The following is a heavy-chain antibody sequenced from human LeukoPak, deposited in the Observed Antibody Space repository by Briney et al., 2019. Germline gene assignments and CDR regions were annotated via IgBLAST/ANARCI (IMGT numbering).Heavy chain of an antibody. CDR2: IGWNSGSI. D-gene: IGHD4-23*01. CDR1: GFTFDDYA. J-gene: IGHJ3*02. V-gene: IGHV3-9*03. Sequence: GGSLRLSCAASGFTFDDYAMHWVRQAPGKGLEWVSGIGWNSGSIGYADSVKGRFTISRDNAKNSLYLQMDSLRAEDMALYYCAKADYGGNSGAFDIWGQGTMVTVSS. CDR3: AKADYGGNSGAFDI.